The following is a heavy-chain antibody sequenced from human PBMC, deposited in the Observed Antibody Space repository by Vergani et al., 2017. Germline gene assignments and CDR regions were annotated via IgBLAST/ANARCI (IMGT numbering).Heavy chain of an antibody. CDR3: ARGLRYYDSRGLRSFFDY. CDR2: LYYSGST. J-gene: IGHJ4*02. CDR1: GGSISSSRYY. V-gene: IGHV4-39*07. Sequence: QLQLQESGPGLVKPSETLSLTCTVSGGSISSSRYYWGWIRQPPGKGLEWIGSLYYSGSTYYNPSLTSRVTISVDTSKNQFSLKLSSVTAADTAVYYCARGLRYYDSRGLRSFFDYWSQGTLVTVSS. D-gene: IGHD3-22*01.